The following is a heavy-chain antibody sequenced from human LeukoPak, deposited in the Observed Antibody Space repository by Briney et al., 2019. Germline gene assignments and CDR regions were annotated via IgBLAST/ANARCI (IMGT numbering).Heavy chain of an antibody. J-gene: IGHJ4*02. D-gene: IGHD1-1*01. CDR3: ARQRNWSPYYFDY. CDR1: GYSISSGYY. V-gene: IGHV4-38-2*01. Sequence: SETLSLTCAVSGYSISSGYYWGWIRQPPGKGLEWIGSIYHSGSTYYNPSPKSRVTISVDTSKNQFSLKLSSVTAADTAVYYCARQRNWSPYYFDYWGPGTLVTVSS. CDR2: IYHSGST.